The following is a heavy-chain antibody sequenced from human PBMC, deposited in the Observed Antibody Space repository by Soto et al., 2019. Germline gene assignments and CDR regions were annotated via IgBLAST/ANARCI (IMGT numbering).Heavy chain of an antibody. CDR2: ISGSGDNT. V-gene: IGHV3-23*01. CDR1: GFDLSNYA. J-gene: IGHJ5*02. Sequence: PGGSLRLSCAASGFDLSNYAMNWFRQAPGKWLEWVSAISGSGDNTKYADSVKGRFTISRDNSRNTLYLQMNSLRAEATAVYYFVKGNIMIFGVIPGPGRFDPWGQGXLVTVYS. D-gene: IGHD3-3*01. CDR3: VKGNIMIFGVIPGPGRFDP.